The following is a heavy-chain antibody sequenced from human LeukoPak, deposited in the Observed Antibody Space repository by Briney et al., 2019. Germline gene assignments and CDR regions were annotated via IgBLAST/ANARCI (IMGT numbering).Heavy chain of an antibody. D-gene: IGHD3-22*01. V-gene: IGHV4-59*01. CDR2: IYYSGST. CDR1: GGPISSYY. Sequence: SETLSLTCTVSGGPISSYYWSWIRQPPGKGLEWIGYIYYSGSTNYNPSLKSRVTISVDTSKNQFSLKLSSVTAADTAVYYCAGWYDSNGYAWGQGTLVTVSS. J-gene: IGHJ5*02. CDR3: AGWYDSNGYA.